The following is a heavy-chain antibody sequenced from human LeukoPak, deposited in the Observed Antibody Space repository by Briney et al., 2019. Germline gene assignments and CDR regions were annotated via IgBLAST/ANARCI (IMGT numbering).Heavy chain of an antibody. CDR3: ARSIRGDSSSWSVFDY. D-gene: IGHD6-13*01. J-gene: IGHJ4*02. CDR2: IYYSGST. CDR1: GGSISSYY. V-gene: IGHV4-59*12. Sequence: SETLSLTCTVSGGSISSYYWSWIRQPPGKGLEWVGYIYYSGSTNYNPSLKSRVTISVDTSKNQFSLKLSSVTAADTAVYYCARSIRGDSSSWSVFDYWGQGTLVTVSS.